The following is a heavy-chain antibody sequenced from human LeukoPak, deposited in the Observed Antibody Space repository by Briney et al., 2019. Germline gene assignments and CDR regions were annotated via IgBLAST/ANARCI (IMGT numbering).Heavy chain of an antibody. CDR2: ITSSGRII. J-gene: IGHJ6*02. D-gene: IGHD7-27*01. CDR3: ARAAHWEWDLDGMDV. V-gene: IGHV3-48*03. CDR1: GFTFSSYE. Sequence: GGSLRLSCAASGFTFSSYEMNWVRQAPGKGLEWVAYITSSGRIIYYADSVKGRFTISRDNAKNSLYLQMNSLRVEDTAVYYCARAAHWEWDLDGMDVWGQGATVGVSS.